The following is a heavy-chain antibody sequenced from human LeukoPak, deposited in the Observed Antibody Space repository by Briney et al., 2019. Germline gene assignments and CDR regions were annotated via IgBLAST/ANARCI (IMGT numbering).Heavy chain of an antibody. J-gene: IGHJ5*02. V-gene: IGHV4-39*01. D-gene: IGHD6-13*01. CDR2: IYYSGST. CDR1: GGSISSSSYY. Sequence: SETLSLTCTVSGGSISSSSYYWGWIRQPPGKGLEWIGSIYYSGSTYYNPSLKSRVTISVDTSKNQFSLKPSSVTAADTAVYYCARSSGYSSRGGLNWFDTWGQGTLVTVSS. CDR3: ARSSGYSSRGGLNWFDT.